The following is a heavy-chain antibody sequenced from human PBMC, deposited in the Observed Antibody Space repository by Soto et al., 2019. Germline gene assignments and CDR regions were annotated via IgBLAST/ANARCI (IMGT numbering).Heavy chain of an antibody. D-gene: IGHD2-2*01. CDR2: INAGNGNT. J-gene: IGHJ6*02. Sequence: ASVKVSCKASGYTFTSYAMHWVRQAPGQRLEWMGWINAGNGNTKYSQKFQGRVTITRDTSTSTVYMELSSLRSEDTAVYYCASSRYCISTSCHPSSFGYYYYGMDVWGQGTTVTVSS. CDR1: GYTFTSYA. CDR3: ASSRYCISTSCHPSSFGYYYYGMDV. V-gene: IGHV1-3*01.